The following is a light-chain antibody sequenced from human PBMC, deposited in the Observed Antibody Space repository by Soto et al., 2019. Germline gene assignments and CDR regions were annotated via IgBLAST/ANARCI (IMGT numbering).Light chain of an antibody. CDR1: SSDVGAYNY. CDR2: EVT. Sequence: QSVLTQPRSASGSPGQAVTISGTGTSSDVGAYNYVSWYQQHPGKAPKLMIYEVTKRPSGVPDRFSGSKSGNTASLTVSGLQAEDEADYYCSSYADSISVLFGGGTKLTVL. J-gene: IGLJ3*02. V-gene: IGLV2-8*01. CDR3: SSYADSISVL.